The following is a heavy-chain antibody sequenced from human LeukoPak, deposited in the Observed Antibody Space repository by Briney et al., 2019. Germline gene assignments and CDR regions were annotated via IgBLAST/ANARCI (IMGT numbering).Heavy chain of an antibody. CDR1: GGSISSSSYY. CDR2: IYYSGST. J-gene: IGHJ4*02. Sequence: SETLSLTCTVSGGSISSSSYYWGWIRQPPGKGLEWIGSIYYSGSTYYNPSLKSRVTISVDTSKNQSSLKLSSVTAADTAVYYCARTQTGNYPNFDYWGQGTLVTVSS. CDR3: ARTQTGNYPNFDY. V-gene: IGHV4-39*07. D-gene: IGHD1-7*01.